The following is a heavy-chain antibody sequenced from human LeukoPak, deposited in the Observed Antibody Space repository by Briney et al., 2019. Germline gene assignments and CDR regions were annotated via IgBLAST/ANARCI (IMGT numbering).Heavy chain of an antibody. CDR2: IIPIFGTA. Sequence: SVKVSCKASGYTFTSYGISWVRQAPGQGLEWMGGIIPIFGTANYAQKFQGRVTITADKSTSTAYMELSSLRSEDTAVYYCAVRLNYDFWSGYYSFDYWGQGTLVTVSS. V-gene: IGHV1-69*06. CDR3: AVRLNYDFWSGYYSFDY. CDR1: GYTFTSYG. D-gene: IGHD3-3*01. J-gene: IGHJ4*02.